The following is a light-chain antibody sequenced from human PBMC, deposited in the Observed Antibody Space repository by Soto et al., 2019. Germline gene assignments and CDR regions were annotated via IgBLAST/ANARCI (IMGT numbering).Light chain of an antibody. Sequence: IVLTQAPATLSLSPGERATLSCRASQSCSSYLAWYQQKPGQAPRLLIYDASNRATGIPARFSGSGSGTDFTLTISSLAPEDFAVYYCQHRNTWPLSFGGGTKLEIK. CDR3: QHRNTWPLS. J-gene: IGKJ4*01. V-gene: IGKV3-11*01. CDR2: DAS. CDR1: QSCSSY.